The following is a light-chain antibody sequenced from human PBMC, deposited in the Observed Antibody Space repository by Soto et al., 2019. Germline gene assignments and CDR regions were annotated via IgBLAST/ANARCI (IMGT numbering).Light chain of an antibody. CDR1: QSIDSW. V-gene: IGKV1-5*03. Sequence: DIQMTQSTSTLSASVGDRVTITCRASQSIDSWLAWYQQRPGKAPKLLMYEASKLASGVPSRFSCSGSGTEFALTISSRQPDYFATYHCQQCDSYSLTFGLGTKVEI. J-gene: IGKJ1*01. CDR2: EAS. CDR3: QQCDSYSLT.